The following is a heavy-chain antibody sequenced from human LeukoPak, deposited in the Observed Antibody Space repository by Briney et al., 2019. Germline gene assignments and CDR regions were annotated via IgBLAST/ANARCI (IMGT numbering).Heavy chain of an antibody. V-gene: IGHV3-30*02. J-gene: IGHJ4*02. CDR2: IRYDGSNK. D-gene: IGHD5-18*01. CDR3: AKAAPGGYIYGLVSEDYFDY. CDR1: GFTYTKHA. Sequence: QPGRSLRLSCAASGFTYTKHAMHWVRQAPGKGLEWVAFIRYDGSNKYYADSVKGRFTISRDNTKNTLYLQMNSLRGEDTAVYYCAKAAPGGYIYGLVSEDYFDYWGQGTLVTVSS.